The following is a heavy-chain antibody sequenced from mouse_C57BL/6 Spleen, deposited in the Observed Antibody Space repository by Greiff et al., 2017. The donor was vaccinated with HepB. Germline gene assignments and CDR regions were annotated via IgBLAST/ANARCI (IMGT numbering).Heavy chain of an antibody. CDR3: ARSGADSSVKTSDY. CDR2: IYPGDGDT. J-gene: IGHJ2*01. V-gene: IGHV1-82*01. CDR1: GYAFSSSW. Sequence: QVQLKQSGPELVKPGASVKISCKASGYAFSSSWMNWVKQRPGKGLEWIGRIYPGDGDTNYNGKFKGKATLTADKSSSTAYMQLSSLTSEDSAVYFCARSGADSSVKTSDYWGQGTTLTVSS. D-gene: IGHD3-2*02.